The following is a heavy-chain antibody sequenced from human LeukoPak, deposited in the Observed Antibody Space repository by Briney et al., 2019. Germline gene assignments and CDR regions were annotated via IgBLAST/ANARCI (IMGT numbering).Heavy chain of an antibody. Sequence: GGSLRLSCAVSGFTFSTYSMNWVRQAPGKGLEWVSYISTSSTTTYYADSVKGRFTISRDNSKNTLYLQMNSLRAEDTAVYYCAKDGPGGSSGLDYWGQGTLVTVSS. V-gene: IGHV3-48*01. CDR2: ISTSSTTT. CDR1: GFTFSTYS. D-gene: IGHD3-22*01. CDR3: AKDGPGGSSGLDY. J-gene: IGHJ4*02.